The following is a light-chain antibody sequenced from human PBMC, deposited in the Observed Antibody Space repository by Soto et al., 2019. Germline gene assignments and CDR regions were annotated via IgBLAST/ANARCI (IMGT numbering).Light chain of an antibody. CDR2: DAS. V-gene: IGKV1-5*01. CDR3: QQYHIWPPWT. J-gene: IGKJ1*01. CDR1: QSISSW. Sequence: DIQMTHSPSTLSASVGDRVTITCLASQSISSWLAWYQQKPGKAPKLLIYDASSLESGVPSRFSGSGSGTEFTLTISSLQSEDFALYYCQQYHIWPPWTSGQGTKVDIK.